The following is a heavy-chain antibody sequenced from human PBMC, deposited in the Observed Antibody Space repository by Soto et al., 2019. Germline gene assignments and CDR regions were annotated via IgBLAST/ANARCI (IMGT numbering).Heavy chain of an antibody. V-gene: IGHV1-46*01. Sequence: ASVKVSCKASGYTFTNYNVFWVRQAPGQGLEWMGIISPSGGQTKYAHKFQGRVTLTSDTSKNSLYLQMNSLRAEDTAVYYCAREGSSWYSLNWFDPWGQGTLVTVSS. CDR3: AREGSSWYSLNWFDP. CDR1: GYTFTNYN. D-gene: IGHD6-13*01. J-gene: IGHJ5*02. CDR2: ISPSGGQT.